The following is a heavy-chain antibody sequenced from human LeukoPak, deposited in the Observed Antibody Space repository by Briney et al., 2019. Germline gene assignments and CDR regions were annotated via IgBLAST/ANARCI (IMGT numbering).Heavy chain of an antibody. D-gene: IGHD2-2*01. J-gene: IGHJ5*02. CDR3: ARDGSTSRGRFDP. V-gene: IGHV1-69*13. CDR2: IIPIFGTA. Sequence: SVKVSCKASGGTFSSYAIGWVRQAPGQGLEWMGGIIPIFGTANYAQKFQGRVTITADESTSTAYMELSSLRSEDTAVYYCARDGSTSRGRFDPWGQGTLVTVSS. CDR1: GGTFSSYA.